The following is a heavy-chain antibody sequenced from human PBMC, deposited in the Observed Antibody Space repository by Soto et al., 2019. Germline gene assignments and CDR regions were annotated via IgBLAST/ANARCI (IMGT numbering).Heavy chain of an antibody. CDR3: ASHCSSTSCPN. V-gene: IGHV3-21*01. D-gene: IGHD2-2*01. J-gene: IGHJ4*02. Sequence: SGGSLRLSCAASGFPFSSYSMNWVRQAPGKGLEWVSSISSSSSYIYYADSVKGRFTISRDNAKNSLYLQMNSLRAEDTAVYYCASHCSSTSCPNWGQGTLVTVSS. CDR1: GFPFSSYS. CDR2: ISSSSSYI.